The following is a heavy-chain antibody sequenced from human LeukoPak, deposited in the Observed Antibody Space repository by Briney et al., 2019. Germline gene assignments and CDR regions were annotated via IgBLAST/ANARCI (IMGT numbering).Heavy chain of an antibody. CDR3: ARDGGPGSGSYYVVALRTRYFDY. Sequence: GGSLRLSCAASGFTFSSYAMHWVRQAPGKGLEWVAVISYDGSNKYYADSVKGRFTISRDNSKNTLYLQMNSLRAEDTAVYYCARDGGPGSGSYYVVALRTRYFDYWGQGTLVTVSS. CDR2: ISYDGSNK. CDR1: GFTFSSYA. J-gene: IGHJ4*02. V-gene: IGHV3-30*04. D-gene: IGHD1-26*01.